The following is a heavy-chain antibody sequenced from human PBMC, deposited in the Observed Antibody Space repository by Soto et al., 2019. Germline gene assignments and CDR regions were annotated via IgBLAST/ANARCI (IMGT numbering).Heavy chain of an antibody. V-gene: IGHV3-33*01. D-gene: IGHD3-9*01. CDR3: ARDTPFYYDILTGEVDAFDI. Sequence: QVQLVESGGGVVQPRRSLRLSCAASGFTFSSYGMHWVRQAPGKGLEWVAVIWYDGSNKYYADSVKGRFTISRDNSKNTLYLQMNSLRAEDTAVYYCARDTPFYYDILTGEVDAFDIWGQGTMVTVSS. CDR1: GFTFSSYG. J-gene: IGHJ3*02. CDR2: IWYDGSNK.